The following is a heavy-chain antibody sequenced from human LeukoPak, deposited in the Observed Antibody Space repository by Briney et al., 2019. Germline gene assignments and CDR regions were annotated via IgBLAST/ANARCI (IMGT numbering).Heavy chain of an antibody. V-gene: IGHV4-39*01. CDR3: ARASGSSWYSDP. Sequence: KPSETLSLTCTVSGGSISSSSYYWGWIRQPPGKGLEWIGSIYYSGSTYYNPSLKSRVTISVDTSKNQFSLKLSSVTAADTAVYYCARASGSSWYSDPWGQGTLVTVSS. J-gene: IGHJ5*02. D-gene: IGHD6-13*01. CDR2: IYYSGST. CDR1: GGSISSSSYY.